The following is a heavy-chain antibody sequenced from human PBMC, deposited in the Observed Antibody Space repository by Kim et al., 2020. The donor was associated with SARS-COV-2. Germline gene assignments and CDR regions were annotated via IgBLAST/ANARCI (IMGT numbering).Heavy chain of an antibody. J-gene: IGHJ6*02. CDR2: IYYSGST. D-gene: IGHD2-2*01. CDR3: ARDVPAAIVMDV. Sequence: SETLSLTCTVSGGSISSGGYYWSWIRQHPGKGLEWIGYIYYSGSTYYNPSLKRRVTISVDTSKTQLSLKLSSVTAADTAVYYCARDVPAAIVMDVWGQGTTVTVSS. V-gene: IGHV4-31*03. CDR1: GGSISSGGYY.